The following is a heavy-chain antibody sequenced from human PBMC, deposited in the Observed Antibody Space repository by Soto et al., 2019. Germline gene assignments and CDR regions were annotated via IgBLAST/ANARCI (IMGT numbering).Heavy chain of an antibody. CDR1: GYSFTSYW. D-gene: IGHD3-22*01. J-gene: IGHJ4*02. V-gene: IGHV5-10-1*01. Sequence: GESLKISCKGSGYSFTSYWISWVRQMPGKGLEWMGRIDPSDSYTNYSPSFQGHVTISADKSISTAYLQWSSLKASDTAMYYCARHEYYYDSSGNHFDYWGQGTLVTVSS. CDR2: IDPSDSYT. CDR3: ARHEYYYDSSGNHFDY.